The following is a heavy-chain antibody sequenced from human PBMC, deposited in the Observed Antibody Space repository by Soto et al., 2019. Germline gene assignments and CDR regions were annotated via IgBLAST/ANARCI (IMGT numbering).Heavy chain of an antibody. CDR2: IKQDGSEK. J-gene: IGHJ4*02. CDR1: GFTFSSYW. V-gene: IGHV3-7*01. CDR3: ARGMITFGGVIVIHPGPRYFDY. D-gene: IGHD3-16*02. Sequence: GSLRLSCAASGFTFSSYWMSWVRQAPGKGLEWVANIKQDGSEKYYVDSVKGRFTISRDNAKNSLYLQMNSLRAEDTAVYYCARGMITFGGVIVIHPGPRYFDYWGQGTLVTAPQ.